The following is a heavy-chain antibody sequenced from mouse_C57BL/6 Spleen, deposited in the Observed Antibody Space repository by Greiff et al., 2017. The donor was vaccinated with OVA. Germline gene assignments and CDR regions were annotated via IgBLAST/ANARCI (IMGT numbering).Heavy chain of an antibody. V-gene: IGHV10-1*01. CDR2: IRSKSNNYAT. CDR1: GFSFNTYA. CDR3: VGQNYGSSYWAMDY. Sequence: EVKLMESGGGLVQPKGSLKLSCAASGFSFNTYAMNWVRQAPGKGLEWVARIRSKSNNYATYYAVSVKDRFTISRDDSESMLYLQMNNRKTEDAAMDYCVGQNYGSSYWAMDYWGQGTAVTVSS. D-gene: IGHD1-1*01. J-gene: IGHJ4*01.